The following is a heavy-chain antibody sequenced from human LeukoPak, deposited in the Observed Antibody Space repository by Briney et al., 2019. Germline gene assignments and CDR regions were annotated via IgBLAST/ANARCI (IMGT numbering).Heavy chain of an antibody. CDR1: GYTFMKYG. V-gene: IGHV1-18*01. J-gene: IGHJ6*02. CDR2: ISTYNGNT. D-gene: IGHD1-26*01. CDR3: ARDPKWEGWNTEGRVMDV. Sequence: ASVNVSCKASGYTFMKYGFSWVRQAPGQGLEWLGWISTYNGNTEYAEKFQGRVTMTTDTSTSTAYMELRSLRSDDTAVYHCARDPKWEGWNTEGRVMDVWGQGTTVTVSS.